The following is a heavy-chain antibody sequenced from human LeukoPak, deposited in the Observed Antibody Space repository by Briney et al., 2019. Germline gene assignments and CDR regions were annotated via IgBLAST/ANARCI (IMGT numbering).Heavy chain of an antibody. CDR2: IYTSGST. CDR3: ARHVGYTMIDKGYFDY. Sequence: SETLSLTCTVSGGSISSGGYYWSWIRQHPGKGLEWIGYIYTSGSTNYNPSLKSRVTISVDTSKNQFSLKLSSVTAADTAVYYCARHVGYTMIDKGYFDYWGQGTLVTVSS. V-gene: IGHV4-61*08. J-gene: IGHJ4*02. CDR1: GGSISSGGYY. D-gene: IGHD3-22*01.